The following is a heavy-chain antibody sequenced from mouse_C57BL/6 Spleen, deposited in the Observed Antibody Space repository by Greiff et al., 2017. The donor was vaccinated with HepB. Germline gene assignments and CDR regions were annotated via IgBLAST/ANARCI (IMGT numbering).Heavy chain of an antibody. D-gene: IGHD2-2*01. CDR3: ASPLWLRDAMDY. CDR2: ISYDGSN. CDR1: GYSITSGYY. Sequence: EVHLVESGPGLVKPSQSLSLTCSVTGYSITSGYYWNWIRQFPGNKLEWMGYISYDGSNNYNPSLKNRISITRDTSKNQFFLKLNSVTTEDTATYYCASPLWLRDAMDYWGQGTSVTVSS. V-gene: IGHV3-6*01. J-gene: IGHJ4*01.